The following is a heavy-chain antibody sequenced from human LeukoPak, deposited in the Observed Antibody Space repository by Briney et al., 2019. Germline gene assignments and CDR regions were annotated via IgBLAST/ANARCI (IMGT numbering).Heavy chain of an antibody. CDR1: GFAVNDYY. CDR2: ISSSGTTI. V-gene: IGHV3-11*04. J-gene: IGHJ5*02. D-gene: IGHD6-13*01. CDR3: AREWGAAAGFNWFDP. Sequence: GGSLRLSCSASGFAVNDYYMSWIRQTPGKGLEWVSYISSSGTTIYYADSVKGRFTISRDNAKNSLYLQMNSLRAEDTAVYYCAREWGAAAGFNWFDPWGQGTLVTVSS.